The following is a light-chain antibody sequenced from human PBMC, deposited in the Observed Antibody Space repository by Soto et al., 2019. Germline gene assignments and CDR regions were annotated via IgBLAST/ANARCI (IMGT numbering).Light chain of an antibody. CDR2: AAS. V-gene: IGKV1-39*01. Sequence: DIPMTQSPSSLSASVGDGVTITCRASQSISNYVNWYQQKPGKAPKLLIYAASRLQSGVPSRFSGTGSRTDFTLTISSLQPEDFATYYCQETFSTPSFTFDGGTKVEI. J-gene: IGKJ4*01. CDR3: QETFSTPSFT. CDR1: QSISNY.